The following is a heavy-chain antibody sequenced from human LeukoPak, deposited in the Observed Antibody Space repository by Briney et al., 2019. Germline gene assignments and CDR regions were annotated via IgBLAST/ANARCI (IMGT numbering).Heavy chain of an antibody. J-gene: IGHJ3*02. V-gene: IGHV1-69*05. CDR2: IIPIFGTA. Sequence: SVKVSCKASGGTFSSYAISWVRQAPGQGLGWMGRIIPIFGTANYAQKFQGRVTITTDESTSTAYMELSSLRSEDTAVYYCARDYCSSTSCYLNAFDIWGQGTMGTVSS. D-gene: IGHD2-2*01. CDR1: GGTFSSYA. CDR3: ARDYCSSTSCYLNAFDI.